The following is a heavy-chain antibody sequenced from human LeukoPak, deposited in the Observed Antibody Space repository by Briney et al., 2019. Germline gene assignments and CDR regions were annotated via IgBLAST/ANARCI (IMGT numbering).Heavy chain of an antibody. J-gene: IGHJ4*02. Sequence: GGSLSLSCAASGFTFSYFWMHWFRQTPGKGLVWVSCINTDGSYSSYADSVKGRFTIYRDNVRNTLYLQMNSLRAEDSAVYYCARDFDGPRASDYWGQGISVTVSS. D-gene: IGHD4-17*01. CDR3: ARDFDGPRASDY. CDR2: INTDGSYS. CDR1: GFTFSYFW. V-gene: IGHV3-74*01.